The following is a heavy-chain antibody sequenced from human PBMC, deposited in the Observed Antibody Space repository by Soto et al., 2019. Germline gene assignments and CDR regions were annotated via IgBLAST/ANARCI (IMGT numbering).Heavy chain of an antibody. J-gene: IGHJ4*02. V-gene: IGHV3-23*01. CDR2: ISGSGGST. D-gene: IGHD2-15*01. Sequence: PGGSLRLSCAASGFTFSSYAMSWVRQAPGKGLEWVSAISGSGGSTYYADSVKGRFTISRDNSKNTLYLQMNSLRAEDTAVYYCAKGEGRVVVVAATTDYWGQGTLVTVSS. CDR1: GFTFSSYA. CDR3: AKGEGRVVVVAATTDY.